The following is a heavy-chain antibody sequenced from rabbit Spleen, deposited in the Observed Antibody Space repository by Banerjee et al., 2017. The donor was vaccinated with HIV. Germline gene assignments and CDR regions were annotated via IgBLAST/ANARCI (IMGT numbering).Heavy chain of an antibody. J-gene: IGHJ4*01. CDR1: GFSFSSSDY. CDR2: IDPLFGTT. CDR3: VRGASSSGYYSL. D-gene: IGHD1-1*01. Sequence: QSLEESGGDLVKPGASLTLTCTASGFSFSSSDYMCWVRQAPAKGLEWIGYIDPLFGTTYYANWVNGRFTISSHNAQNTLYLQLNSLTAADTATYFCVRGASSSGYYSLWGPGTLVTVS. V-gene: IGHV1S40*01.